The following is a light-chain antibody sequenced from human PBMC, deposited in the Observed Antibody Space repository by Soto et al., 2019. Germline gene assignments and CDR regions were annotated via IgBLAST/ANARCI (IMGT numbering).Light chain of an antibody. CDR1: SSDVGYYDY. J-gene: IGLJ1*01. CDR2: EVT. CDR3: SSYPGSNNFV. Sequence: QSVLTQPPSASGFPGQSVTISCTGTSSDVGYYDYVSWYQQHPGKAPKLVIYEVTKRPSGVPDRVSASKSGNTASLTVSGLRAEDEADYYCSSYPGSNNFVFGTGTKLTVL. V-gene: IGLV2-8*01.